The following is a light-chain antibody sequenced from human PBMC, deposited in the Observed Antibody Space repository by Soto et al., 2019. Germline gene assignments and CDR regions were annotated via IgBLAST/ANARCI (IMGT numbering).Light chain of an antibody. J-gene: IGKJ3*01. CDR2: KAS. CDR1: QSISSW. V-gene: IGKV1-5*03. CDR3: QQYNSYPFT. Sequence: DIQMTQSPSTLSASVGDRVTITCRASQSISSWLAWYQQKPGKAPKLLIYKASSLESGVPSRFSGSGSGTEFTLTISSLQPDEFATYDCQQYNSYPFTFGPGTKVDIK.